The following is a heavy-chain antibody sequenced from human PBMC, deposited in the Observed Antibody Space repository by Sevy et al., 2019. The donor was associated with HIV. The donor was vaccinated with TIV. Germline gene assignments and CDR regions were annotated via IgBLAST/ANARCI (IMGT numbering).Heavy chain of an antibody. CDR3: ARGGEAKDFDY. J-gene: IGHJ4*02. Sequence: GGYLRLSCVASGFSVRDNYMTWVRQAPGKGLEWVSIIYSGGSTYYADSMKGRFLISRVSSKNTLFLHMNSLRAGDTAVYYCARGGEAKDFDYWGRGTLVTVSS. CDR1: GFSVRDNY. V-gene: IGHV3-53*01. D-gene: IGHD3-16*01. CDR2: IYSGGST.